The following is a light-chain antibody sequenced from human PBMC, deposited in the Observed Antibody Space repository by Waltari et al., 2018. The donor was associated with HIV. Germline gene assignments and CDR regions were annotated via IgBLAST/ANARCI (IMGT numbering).Light chain of an antibody. V-gene: IGLV3-1*01. CDR1: DLGPKH. CDR2: QNN. CDR3: QAWTSPGSI. Sequence: QPPSVSVSAGQTVTITCSGNDLGPKHVYWYHQRPGQSPVLVMSQNNKRPSGIPERFSGSKSGNTATLTISGTQTLDEATYYCQAWTSPGSIFGGGTILTVL. J-gene: IGLJ2*01.